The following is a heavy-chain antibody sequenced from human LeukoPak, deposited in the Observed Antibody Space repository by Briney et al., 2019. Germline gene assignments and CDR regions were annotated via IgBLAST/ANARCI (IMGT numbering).Heavy chain of an antibody. D-gene: IGHD3-22*01. Sequence: ASVKVPCKASGYTFTTYYIHWVRQAPGQGLEWMGIINPSGGTTTYAQKFQGRVTMTRDTSTSTVYMELNSLRSEDTAVYYCARPYDISASYYDYWGQGTLVTVSS. CDR1: GYTFTTYY. CDR3: ARPYDISASYYDY. CDR2: INPSGGTT. J-gene: IGHJ4*02. V-gene: IGHV1-46*01.